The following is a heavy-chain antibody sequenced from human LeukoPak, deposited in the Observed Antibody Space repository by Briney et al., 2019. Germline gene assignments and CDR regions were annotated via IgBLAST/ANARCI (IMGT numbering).Heavy chain of an antibody. CDR2: IKQDGSEK. Sequence: GGSLRLSCAASGFTFSSYWMSWVRQAPGKGLEWVANIKQDGSEKYYVDSVKGRFTISRDNAKNSLYLQMNSLRAEDTAVYYCARDEYYYDTRPMGYWGQGTLVTVSS. J-gene: IGHJ4*02. CDR3: ARDEYYYDTRPMGY. CDR1: GFTFSSYW. V-gene: IGHV3-7*01. D-gene: IGHD3-22*01.